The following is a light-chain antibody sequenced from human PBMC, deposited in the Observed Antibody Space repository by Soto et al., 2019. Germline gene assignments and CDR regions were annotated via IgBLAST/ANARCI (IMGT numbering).Light chain of an antibody. V-gene: IGKV3-20*01. CDR3: QQYGSSPYT. J-gene: IGKJ2*01. CDR1: QSVSSSY. Sequence: EIVLTQSPGTLSLSPGERATLTCRASQSVSSSYLAWYQQKPGQAPRRLIYGASSRATGIPDRFSGSGSGTDFTLTISRLEPGDFAVYYCQQYGSSPYTFGQGTKLEIK. CDR2: GAS.